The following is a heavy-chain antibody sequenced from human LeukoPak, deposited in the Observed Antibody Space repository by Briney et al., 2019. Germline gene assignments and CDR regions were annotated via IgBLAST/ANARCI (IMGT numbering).Heavy chain of an antibody. CDR3: VTDSGSYFRLDAFDI. D-gene: IGHD1-26*01. J-gene: IGHJ3*02. V-gene: IGHV1-24*01. CDR1: GHTLSELS. CDR2: SDPEDGQT. Sequence: ASVKVSCKLSGHTLSELSIHWVRRVPEKGLEWMGGSDPEDGQTIYSQKFQGRVTMTEDTFTDTAYMELSSLGSEDTAIYYCVTDSGSYFRLDAFDIWGPGTLVTVSS.